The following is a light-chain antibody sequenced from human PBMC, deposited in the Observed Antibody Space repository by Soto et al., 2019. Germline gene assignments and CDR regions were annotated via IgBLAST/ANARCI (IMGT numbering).Light chain of an antibody. V-gene: IGKV3-15*01. CDR1: QSVSSN. Sequence: EIVMTQSPATLSVSPGEGATLSCRASQSVSSNLAWYQQKPGQAPKLLIYDASTRATGIPARFSGSGSGTEFTLTISSLQSEDFAVYYCQQYNNWPRTFGQGAKLEIK. CDR2: DAS. J-gene: IGKJ2*01. CDR3: QQYNNWPRT.